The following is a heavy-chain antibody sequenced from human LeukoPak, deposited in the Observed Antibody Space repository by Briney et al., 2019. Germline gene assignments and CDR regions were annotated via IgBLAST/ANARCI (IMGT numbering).Heavy chain of an antibody. CDR3: ARGATRTLSPINY. J-gene: IGHJ4*02. D-gene: IGHD4-11*01. Sequence: GGSLRLSCAASGFPFSNYAMSWVRQAPGKGLEWVSTISRSIGSTDYADSVKGRFTISRDNAQKALYLEMHSLTDDDTAVYYCARGATRTLSPINYWGQGTLVTVSS. V-gene: IGHV3-23*01. CDR1: GFPFSNYA. CDR2: ISRSIGST.